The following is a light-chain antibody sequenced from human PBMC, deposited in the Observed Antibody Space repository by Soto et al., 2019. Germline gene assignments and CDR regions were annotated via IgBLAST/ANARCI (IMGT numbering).Light chain of an antibody. Sequence: QSVLTQPPSASGTPGQRVTISCFGSRSNIGSNTVNWYQQLPGTAPKLVIYSNNQRPSGVPDRFSGSKSGTSASLVISDLQSDDEGVYYCGPLDDSLNGWVFGGGTKLTVL. J-gene: IGLJ3*02. CDR1: RSNIGSNT. CDR3: GPLDDSLNGWV. CDR2: SNN. V-gene: IGLV1-44*01.